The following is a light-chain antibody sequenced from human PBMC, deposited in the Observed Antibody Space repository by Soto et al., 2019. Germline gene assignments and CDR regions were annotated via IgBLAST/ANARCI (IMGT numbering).Light chain of an antibody. CDR1: QSVSSN. V-gene: IGKV3-15*01. J-gene: IGKJ4*01. CDR3: QQYNNWPPLT. Sequence: EIVMTQSPATLSVSPGERATLSCRASQSVSSNLAWYQQKPGQAPRLLIYGASTRATGIPARFSGSGSGTEFTLTIGSLQSEDFAVYYCQQYNNWPPLTF. CDR2: GAS.